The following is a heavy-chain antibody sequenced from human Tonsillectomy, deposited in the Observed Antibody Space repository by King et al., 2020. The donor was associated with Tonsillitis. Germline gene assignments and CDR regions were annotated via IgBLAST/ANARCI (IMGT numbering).Heavy chain of an antibody. D-gene: IGHD2-21*01. CDR3: AKGMFRLFTHGMDV. CDR1: GFTFHDYA. J-gene: IGHJ6*02. Sequence: VQLVESGGGLVQPGRSLRLSCATSGFTFHDYALHWVRQAPGKGLEWVSGISWNGASVGYADSVKGRFTISRDNAKNSLYLQMNSLRPEDTGLYYCAKGMFRLFTHGMDVWRQGTTVPVSS. V-gene: IGHV3-9*01. CDR2: ISWNGASV.